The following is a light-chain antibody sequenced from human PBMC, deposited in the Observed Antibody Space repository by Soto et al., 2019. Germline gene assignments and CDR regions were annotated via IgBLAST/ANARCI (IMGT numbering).Light chain of an antibody. Sequence: EIVLTQSPGTLSLSPGERATLSCRASQSVSSIYLAWYQQTPGQAPRLLIYGASSRATSIPDRFSGGGSGTDFTLTISILEAEDFAVYYCQQYGSSRWTFCQGTKVEI. V-gene: IGKV3-20*01. CDR2: GAS. CDR1: QSVSSIY. J-gene: IGKJ1*01. CDR3: QQYGSSRWT.